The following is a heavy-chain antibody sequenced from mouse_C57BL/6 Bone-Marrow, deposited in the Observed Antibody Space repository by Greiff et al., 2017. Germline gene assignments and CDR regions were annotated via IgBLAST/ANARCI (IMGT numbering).Heavy chain of an antibody. Sequence: QVQLQQSGAALVKPGASVKLSCKASGYTFTSYWMHWVKQRPGQGLEWIGMIHPNSGSTNYNEKFKSKATLTVDKSSSTAYMQLSSLTSEDSAVYYCAEGGAPAWFAYWGQGTLVTVSA. CDR1: GYTFTSYW. CDR3: AEGGAPAWFAY. V-gene: IGHV1-64*01. J-gene: IGHJ3*01. CDR2: IHPNSGST.